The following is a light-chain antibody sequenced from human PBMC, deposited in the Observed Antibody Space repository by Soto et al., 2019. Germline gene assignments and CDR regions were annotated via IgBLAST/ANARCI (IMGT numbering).Light chain of an antibody. CDR3: QQRDSWPIT. Sequence: IILTQSPGTLSLSPGERATLSCRASQSVSSYLAWYQQKPGQAPRLLIFGASNRATGIPARFSGSGSGTDFTLTINSLEPDDFAVYYCQQRDSWPITFGQGTRLEIK. CDR1: QSVSSY. V-gene: IGKV3-11*01. CDR2: GAS. J-gene: IGKJ5*01.